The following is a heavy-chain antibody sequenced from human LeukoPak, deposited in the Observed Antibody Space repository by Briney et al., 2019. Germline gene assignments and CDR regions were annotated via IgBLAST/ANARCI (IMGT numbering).Heavy chain of an antibody. D-gene: IGHD2-2*01. CDR2: MNPNSGNT. J-gene: IGHJ5*02. V-gene: IGHV1-8*01. CDR3: ARGFPSPRRYCSSTSCYGGLNWFDP. Sequence: ASVKVSCKASGYTFTSYDINWVRQATGQGLEWMGWMNPNSGNTGYAQKFQGRVTMTRNTSISTAYTELSSLRSEDTAVYYCARGFPSPRRYCSSTSCYGGLNWFDPWGQGTLVTVSS. CDR1: GYTFTSYD.